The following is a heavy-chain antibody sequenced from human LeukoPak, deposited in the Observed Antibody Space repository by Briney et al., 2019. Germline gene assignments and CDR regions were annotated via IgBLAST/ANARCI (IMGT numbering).Heavy chain of an antibody. V-gene: IGHV5-51*01. J-gene: IGHJ5*02. CDR1: GYSFTSYW. CDR2: IYPGDSDT. Sequence: GESLKISCKGSGYSFTSYWIGWVRQMPGKGLEWMGIIYPGDSDTRYSPSFQGQVTISADKSISTTYLQWSSLKASDTAMYYCARSQGYCSGGSCLQGDWFDPWGRGTLVTVSS. D-gene: IGHD2-15*01. CDR3: ARSQGYCSGGSCLQGDWFDP.